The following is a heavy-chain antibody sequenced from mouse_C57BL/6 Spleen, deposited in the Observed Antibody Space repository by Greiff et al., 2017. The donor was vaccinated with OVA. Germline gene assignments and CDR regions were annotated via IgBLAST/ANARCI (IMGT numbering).Heavy chain of an antibody. CDR1: GYSITSGYY. CDR2: ISYAGSN. J-gene: IGHJ1*03. D-gene: IGHD2-2*01. CDR3: ARDEGVKTRDWYFDV. V-gene: IGHV3-6*01. Sequence: EVQRVESGPGLVKPSQSLSLTCSVTGYSITSGYYWNWIRQFPGNKLEWMGYISYAGSNNYNPFPNNRISITRDTSKNQFFLKLNSVTTEDTATYYCARDEGVKTRDWYFDVWGTGTTVTVSA.